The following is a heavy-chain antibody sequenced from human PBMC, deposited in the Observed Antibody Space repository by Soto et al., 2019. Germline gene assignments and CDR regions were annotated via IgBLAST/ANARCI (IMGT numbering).Heavy chain of an antibody. D-gene: IGHD6-13*01. Sequence: GGSLRLSCAASGFSFSSHAMSWVRQAPGKGLKWVAGINNDGGSTSYADSARGRFTISRDNSKNTLYLQMNSLRVDDTAVYYCAKDLAPIYRSSLYYYGMDVWGQGTAVTVSS. CDR2: INNDGGST. J-gene: IGHJ6*02. CDR1: GFSFSSHA. V-gene: IGHV3-23*01. CDR3: AKDLAPIYRSSLYYYGMDV.